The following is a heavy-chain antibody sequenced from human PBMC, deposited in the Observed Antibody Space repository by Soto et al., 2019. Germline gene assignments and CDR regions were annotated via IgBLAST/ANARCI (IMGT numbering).Heavy chain of an antibody. CDR3: ARGDSSSWYRGGAFDI. Sequence: EVQLVESGGGLVQPGGSLRLSCAASGFTFSSYSMNWVRQAPGKGLEWVSYISSSSSTIYYADSVKGRFTISRDNAKNSLYLQMNRLRAEDTAVYYCARGDSSSWYRGGAFDIWGQGTMVTVSS. D-gene: IGHD6-13*01. V-gene: IGHV3-48*01. J-gene: IGHJ3*02. CDR2: ISSSSSTI. CDR1: GFTFSSYS.